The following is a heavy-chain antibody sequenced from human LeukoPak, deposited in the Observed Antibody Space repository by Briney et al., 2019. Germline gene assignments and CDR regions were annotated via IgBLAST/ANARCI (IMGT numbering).Heavy chain of an antibody. D-gene: IGHD4-17*01. J-gene: IGHJ4*02. CDR3: ASPPPSYGDYVYDFDC. CDR1: GYTLTELS. Sequence: ASVKVSCKVSGYTLTELSMHWVRQAPGKGLEWTGAFDPEDGETIYAQKFQGRVTMTEDTSTDTAYMELSSLRSEDTAVYYCASPPPSYGDYVYDFDCWGQGTLVTVSS. V-gene: IGHV1-24*01. CDR2: FDPEDGET.